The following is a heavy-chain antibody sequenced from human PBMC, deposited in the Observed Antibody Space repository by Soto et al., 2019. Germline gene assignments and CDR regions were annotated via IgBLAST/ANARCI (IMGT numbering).Heavy chain of an antibody. CDR3: AKVGTGGYGYFY. J-gene: IGHJ4*02. V-gene: IGHV3-23*01. D-gene: IGHD5-18*01. CDR1: GFTFSSYA. Sequence: EVQLLESGGGLVQPGGSLRLSCAASGFTFSSYAMSWVRQAPGKGLEWVSAISGSGGSTYYADSVKGRFTISRDNSKNTLYLQMNSRRAEDTAVYYCAKVGTGGYGYFYWGQGTLVTVSS. CDR2: ISGSGGST.